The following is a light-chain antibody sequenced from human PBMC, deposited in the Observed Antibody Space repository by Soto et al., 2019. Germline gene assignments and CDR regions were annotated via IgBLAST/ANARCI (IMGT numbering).Light chain of an antibody. CDR2: GAS. Sequence: EIVLTQSPGTLSLSPEERATLSCRASQSVSSSYLAWYQQKPGQAPRLLIYGASSRATGIPDRFSGSGSGTDFTLTISSLEPEDFAVYYCQQRSNWSWTFGQGTKVDI. J-gene: IGKJ1*01. V-gene: IGKV3D-20*02. CDR3: QQRSNWSWT. CDR1: QSVSSSY.